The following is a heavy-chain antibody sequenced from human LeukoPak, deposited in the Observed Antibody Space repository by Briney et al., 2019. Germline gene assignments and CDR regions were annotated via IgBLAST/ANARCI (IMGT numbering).Heavy chain of an antibody. CDR1: GFTFSSYA. J-gene: IGHJ4*02. Sequence: GGSLRLSCAASGFTFSSYAMHWVRQAPGKGLEWVAVISYDGSNKYYADSVKGRFTISRDSSKNTLYLQMNSLRAEDTAVYYCARDSQGFGALDYWGQGTLVTVSS. CDR2: ISYDGSNK. D-gene: IGHD3-10*01. CDR3: ARDSQGFGALDY. V-gene: IGHV3-30-3*01.